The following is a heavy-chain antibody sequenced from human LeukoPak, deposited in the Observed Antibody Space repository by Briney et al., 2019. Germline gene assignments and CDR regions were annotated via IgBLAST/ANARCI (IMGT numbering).Heavy chain of an antibody. J-gene: IGHJ3*02. D-gene: IGHD1-26*01. CDR2: IIPMFGTA. V-gene: IGHV1-69*06. CDR1: GGTFSSYE. Sequence: ASVKVSCKASGGTFSSYEISWVRQAPGQGLEWMGGIIPMFGTAKYAQKFQGRVTITADKSTSTAYMELSSLRSEDTAVYYCATDAADLIVGATRGRAFDIWGQGTMVTVSS. CDR3: ATDAADLIVGATRGRAFDI.